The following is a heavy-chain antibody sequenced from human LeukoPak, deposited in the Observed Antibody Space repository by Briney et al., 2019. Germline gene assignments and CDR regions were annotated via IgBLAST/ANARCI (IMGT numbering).Heavy chain of an antibody. CDR2: MNPNSGNT. Sequence: ASVKVSCKASGYTFTSYDINWVRQATGQGLEWMGWMNPNSGNTGYAQKFQGRVTMTRNTSISTAYMELSSLRSEDTAVYYCARGSILGATTVYYFDYWGQGTLVTVSS. J-gene: IGHJ4*02. D-gene: IGHD1-26*01. V-gene: IGHV1-8*01. CDR1: GYTFTSYD. CDR3: ARGSILGATTVYYFDY.